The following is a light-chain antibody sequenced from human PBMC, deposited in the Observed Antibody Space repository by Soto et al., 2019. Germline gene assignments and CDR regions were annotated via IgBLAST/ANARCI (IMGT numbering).Light chain of an antibody. Sequence: DIRLTQSPSFLSASVGDRVTITCRASQVISNYFAWYQQKPGKAPKLLIYAASTLQNGVPSRFSGSGSGTEFTLTISSLQPEDFATYYCQQLTSYVTFGQGTRLEIK. V-gene: IGKV1-9*01. CDR2: AAS. CDR1: QVISNY. CDR3: QQLTSYVT. J-gene: IGKJ5*01.